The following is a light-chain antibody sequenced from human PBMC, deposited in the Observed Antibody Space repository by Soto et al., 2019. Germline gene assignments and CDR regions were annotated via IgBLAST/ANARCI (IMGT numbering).Light chain of an antibody. Sequence: QSALTQPASVSGSPGQSITMSCTGTSSDVGSYDFVSWYQQHPGKAPKLLIYEVSNRPSGLSARFSGSKSDNTASLTISGLQAADEADYFCSSYSSSTVRYVFGSGTKLTVL. V-gene: IGLV2-14*01. J-gene: IGLJ1*01. CDR1: SSDVGSYDF. CDR3: SSYSSSTVRYV. CDR2: EVS.